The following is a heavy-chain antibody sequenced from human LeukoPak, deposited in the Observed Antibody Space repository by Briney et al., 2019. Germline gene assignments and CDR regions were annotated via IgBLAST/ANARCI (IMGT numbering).Heavy chain of an antibody. D-gene: IGHD6-19*01. Sequence: SETLSLTCTVSGDSISTYYWSWIRQPPGKGLEWIGSIYHSGSTYYNPSLKSRVTISVDKSKNQFSLKLSSVTAADTAVYFCAVSSGWYKIDYWGQGTLVTVSS. J-gene: IGHJ4*02. CDR2: IYHSGST. CDR3: AVSSGWYKIDY. CDR1: GDSISTYY. V-gene: IGHV4-59*05.